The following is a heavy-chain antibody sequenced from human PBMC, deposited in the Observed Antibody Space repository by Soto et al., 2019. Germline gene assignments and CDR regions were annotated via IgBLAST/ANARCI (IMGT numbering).Heavy chain of an antibody. CDR1: GGSFSGYY. D-gene: IGHD3-9*01. V-gene: IGHV4-34*01. CDR2: INHSGST. Sequence: QVQLQQWGAGLLKPSETLSLTCAVYGGSFSGYYWSWIRQPPGKGLEWIGEINHSGSTNYNPSLKSRVNIPVDTSTNQCSLTLSSVTAADTAVYYCAGQACHPSPLTPHAYSFVYWGQGTLVTVSS. CDR3: AGQACHPSPLTPHAYSFVY. J-gene: IGHJ4*02.